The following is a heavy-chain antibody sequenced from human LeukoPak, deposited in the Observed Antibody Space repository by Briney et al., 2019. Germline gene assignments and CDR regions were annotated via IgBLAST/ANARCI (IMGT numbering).Heavy chain of an antibody. Sequence: ASVKVSCKASGYTFTSYGISWVRQAPGQGLEWMGWISVYNGNTNYAQKLQGRVTMTTDTSTSTAYMELRSLRSDDTAVYYCARGVCSSTSCYEDYWGQGTLVTVSS. D-gene: IGHD2-2*01. V-gene: IGHV1-18*01. CDR3: ARGVCSSTSCYEDY. J-gene: IGHJ4*02. CDR2: ISVYNGNT. CDR1: GYTFTSYG.